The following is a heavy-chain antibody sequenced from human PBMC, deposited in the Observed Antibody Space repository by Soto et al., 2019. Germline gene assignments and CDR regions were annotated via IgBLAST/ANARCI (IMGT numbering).Heavy chain of an antibody. D-gene: IGHD3-22*01. CDR2: IYYSGST. J-gene: IGHJ5*02. V-gene: IGHV4-39*01. Sequence: PSETLSLTCTVSGGSISSSSYYWGWIRQPPGKGLEWIGSIYYSGSTYYNPSLKSRVTISVDTSKNQFSLKLSSVTAADTAVYYCARLGSGRRWLLIETYNWFDPWGQGTLVTVSS. CDR3: ARLGSGRRWLLIETYNWFDP. CDR1: GGSISSSSYY.